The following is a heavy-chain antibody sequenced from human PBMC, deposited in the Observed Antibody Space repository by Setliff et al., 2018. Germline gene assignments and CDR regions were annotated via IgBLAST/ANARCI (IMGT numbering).Heavy chain of an antibody. Sequence: PGGSLRLSCAASGFTFSSHAITWVRQAPGKGLEWVSSISGSGTTTYYADSVKGRFTISRDNGENTLCLQMDSLRVEDTAVYYCAKDPPWSPDYYFDYWGQGTLVTVSS. CDR2: ISGSGTTT. V-gene: IGHV3-23*01. CDR1: GFTFSSHA. CDR3: AKDPPWSPDYYFDY. D-gene: IGHD3-3*01. J-gene: IGHJ4*02.